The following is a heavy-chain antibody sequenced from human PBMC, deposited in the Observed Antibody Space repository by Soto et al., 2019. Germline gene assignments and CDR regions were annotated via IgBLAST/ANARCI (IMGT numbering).Heavy chain of an antibody. CDR1: GFTFSSYS. CDR2: ISSSSSTI. Sequence: GGSLRLSCAASGFTFSSYSMNWVRQAPGKGLEWVSYISSSSSTIYYADSVKGRFTISRDNAKNSLYLQMNSLRAEDTAVYYCARIWDSSSWYYYYGMDVWGQGTTVTVSS. D-gene: IGHD6-13*01. CDR3: ARIWDSSSWYYYYGMDV. V-gene: IGHV3-48*04. J-gene: IGHJ6*02.